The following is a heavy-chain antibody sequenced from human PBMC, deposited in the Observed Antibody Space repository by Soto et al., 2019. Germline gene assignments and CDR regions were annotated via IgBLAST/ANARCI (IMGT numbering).Heavy chain of an antibody. CDR3: ATAFSTSDWFDP. J-gene: IGHJ5*02. V-gene: IGHV4-59*08. CDR1: GDSVTSHY. Sequence: PSETLSLTCSVSGDSVTSHYLTWIRQSPEKGLEWIGYMHYTGISHYNPSLKSRLTISVDRSKNQFSLKLSSVTAADTAVYYCATAFSTSDWFDPWGQGTLVTVSS. CDR2: MHYTGIS.